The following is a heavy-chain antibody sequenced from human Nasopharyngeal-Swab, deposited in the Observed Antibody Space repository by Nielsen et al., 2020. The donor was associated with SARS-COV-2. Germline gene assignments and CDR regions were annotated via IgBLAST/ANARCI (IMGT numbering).Heavy chain of an antibody. V-gene: IGHV4-59*11. CDR1: GASISSQC. CDR3: ARGGAGSHWRYYIDY. CDR2: IYDSGVT. D-gene: IGHD2-8*02. Sequence: SETLSLTCFVSGASISSQCWTWLRQPPGKGLEWVGYIYDSGVTEYNPSLQSRVTISVDKSKNQFSLRLSSVSAADTAIYYCARGGAGSHWRYYIDYWGQGTLVTVSS. J-gene: IGHJ4*02.